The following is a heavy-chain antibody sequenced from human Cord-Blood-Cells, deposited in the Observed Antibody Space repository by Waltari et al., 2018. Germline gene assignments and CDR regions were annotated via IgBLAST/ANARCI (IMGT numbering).Heavy chain of an antibody. V-gene: IGHV6-1*01. CDR1: GASVPSNRAA. CDR3: AREGIVGATTAFDI. J-gene: IGHJ3*02. Sequence: QVQLQQSGPGLVKHSQTLSLTCAISGASVPSNRAAWNRIRQSPSRGLEWLGRTYYRSKWYNDYAVSVKSRITINPDTSKNQFSLQLNSVTPEDTAVYYCAREGIVGATTAFDIWGQGTMVTVSS. D-gene: IGHD1-26*01. CDR2: TYYRSKWYN.